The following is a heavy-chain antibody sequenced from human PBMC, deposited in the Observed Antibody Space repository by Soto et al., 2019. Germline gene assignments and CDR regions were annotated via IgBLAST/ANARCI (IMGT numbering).Heavy chain of an antibody. CDR2: ISGYNGNT. CDR1: GYTFSNYG. J-gene: IGHJ6*02. D-gene: IGHD6-19*01. CDR3: SRFIMVGGWFDPNYYHGMDV. Sequence: QVQLVQSGAEVKKPGASVTVSCKTSGYTFSNYGINWERQAPGQGLEWMGWISGYNGNTNYAQTVQGRVTMTTDTSTRTVYMELRSLKSDDTAIYYCSRFIMVGGWFDPNYYHGMDVWGQGTTVTVSS. V-gene: IGHV1-18*01.